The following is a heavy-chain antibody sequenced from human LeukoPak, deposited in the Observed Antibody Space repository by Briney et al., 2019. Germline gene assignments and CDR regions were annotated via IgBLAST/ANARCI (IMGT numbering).Heavy chain of an antibody. Sequence: GGSLRLSCAASGFTFSSYGMSWVRQAPGKGLEWVSAISVSGGSTYYADSVKGRFTISRDNSKNTLYLQMNSLRAEDTAVYYCAKGRTVIARFTGFWKINFAYWGQGTLVPVSS. CDR1: GFTFSSYG. CDR2: ISVSGGST. D-gene: IGHD3-16*02. V-gene: IGHV3-23*01. CDR3: AKGRTVIARFTGFWKINFAY. J-gene: IGHJ4*02.